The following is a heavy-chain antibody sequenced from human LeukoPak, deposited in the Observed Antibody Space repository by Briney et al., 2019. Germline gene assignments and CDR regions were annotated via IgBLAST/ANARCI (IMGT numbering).Heavy chain of an antibody. V-gene: IGHV3-74*01. J-gene: IGHJ4*02. Sequence: GGSLRLSCAASGFTFSSYWMHWVRQDPGKGLVWVSRINSDGSITTYADSVKGRFTISRDNAKNTLYLQMNSLRAEDTAVYYCARATYYYDSSGYRAVYYFDYWGQGTLVTVSS. D-gene: IGHD3-22*01. CDR1: GFTFSSYW. CDR3: ARATYYYDSSGYRAVYYFDY. CDR2: INSDGSIT.